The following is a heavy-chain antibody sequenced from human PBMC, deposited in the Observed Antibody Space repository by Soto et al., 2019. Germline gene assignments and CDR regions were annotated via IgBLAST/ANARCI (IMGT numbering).Heavy chain of an antibody. V-gene: IGHV3-48*02. J-gene: IGHJ3*02. CDR3: VRVYASNTFDI. CDR1: GFTFISYS. CDR2: ISNSGSVI. Sequence: VQLVESGGNLVQAGGSLRLSCAASGFTFISYSMSWVRQAPGKGLEWVSYISNSGSVIHDADSVKGRFTISRDNAKNSLSLQMNSLRDEDTALYYCVRVYASNTFDIWGQGTVVTVSS. D-gene: IGHD2-2*01.